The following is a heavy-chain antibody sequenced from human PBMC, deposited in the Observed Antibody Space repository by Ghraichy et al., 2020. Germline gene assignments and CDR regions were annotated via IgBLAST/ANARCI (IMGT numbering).Heavy chain of an antibody. CDR3: AREGYDFWSGYYGGRVGYFDY. J-gene: IGHJ4*02. CDR2: IYYSGST. D-gene: IGHD3-3*01. Sequence: ETLSLTCTVSGGSISSYYWSWIRQPPGKGLEWIGYIYYSGSTNYNPSLKSRVTISVDTSKNQFSLKLSSVTAADTAVYYCAREGYDFWSGYYGGRVGYFDYWGQGTLVTVSS. CDR1: GGSISSYY. V-gene: IGHV4-59*01.